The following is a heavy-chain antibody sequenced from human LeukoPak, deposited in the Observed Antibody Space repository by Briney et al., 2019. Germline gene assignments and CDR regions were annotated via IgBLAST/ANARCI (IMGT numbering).Heavy chain of an antibody. Sequence: SETLSLTCIVSGGSISSYYWSWIRQPAGKGLEWFGRIYTSGSTNYNPALKSRLTMSVDTSKNQFSLKLSSVTAADTAVYYCARSGGDRGWYYFDYWGQGILVTVSS. V-gene: IGHV4-4*07. CDR1: GGSISSYY. J-gene: IGHJ4*02. CDR3: ARSGGDRGWYYFDY. D-gene: IGHD6-19*01. CDR2: IYTSGST.